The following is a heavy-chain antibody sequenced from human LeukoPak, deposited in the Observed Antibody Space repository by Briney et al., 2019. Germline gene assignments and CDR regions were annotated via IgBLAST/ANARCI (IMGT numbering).Heavy chain of an antibody. CDR3: ARNQIAKYSSSWYGCDY. V-gene: IGHV4-39*07. Sequence: SETLSLTCTVSGGSISSSSYYWGWIRQPPGKGLEWIGSIYYSGSTYYNPSLKSRVTISVDTSKNQFSLKLSSVTAADTAVYYCARNQIAKYSSSWYGCDYWGQGTLVTVSS. CDR1: GGSISSSSYY. D-gene: IGHD6-13*01. J-gene: IGHJ4*02. CDR2: IYYSGST.